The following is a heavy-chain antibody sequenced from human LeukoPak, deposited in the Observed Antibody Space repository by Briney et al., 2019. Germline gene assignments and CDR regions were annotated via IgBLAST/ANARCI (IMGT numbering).Heavy chain of an antibody. CDR2: INPKSGGT. D-gene: IGHD6-19*01. Sequence: ASVKVSCKASGYTFTGYYMHWVRQAPGQGLEWMGWINPKSGGTNYAQKFQGRVTMTRDTSISTAYMELSRLRSDDTAVYYCARGYSSGWTPWNYWGQGTLVTVSS. CDR1: GYTFTGYY. CDR3: ARGYSSGWTPWNY. V-gene: IGHV1-2*02. J-gene: IGHJ4*02.